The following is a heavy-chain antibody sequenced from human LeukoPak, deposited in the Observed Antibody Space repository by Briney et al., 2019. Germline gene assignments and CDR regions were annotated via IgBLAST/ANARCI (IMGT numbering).Heavy chain of an antibody. CDR1: GYTFTSYD. J-gene: IGHJ3*02. CDR3: AVAGTLGEAFDI. V-gene: IGHV1-8*03. CDR2: MNPNSGNT. Sequence: ASVTVSCKASGYTFTSYDINWVRRATGQGLERMGWMNPNSGNTGYAQEFRGRVTITRNTSRSTAYMELSRLRSEDTAVYYCAVAGTLGEAFDIWGQGTMVTVSS. D-gene: IGHD6-19*01.